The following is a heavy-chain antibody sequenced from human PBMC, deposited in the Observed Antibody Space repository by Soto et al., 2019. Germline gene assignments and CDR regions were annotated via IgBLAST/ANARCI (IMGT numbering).Heavy chain of an antibody. CDR1: GFTFSNYA. Sequence: EVQLLESGGGLVQPGGSLRLSCAASGFTFSNYAMSWVRQAPGKGLEWVSTISGSGGSTYYADSVKGRFTISRDNYTNKLYLQMNSLRAEDTAVYYCAKERWKWPEDFGFEYWGQGTLVTVSS. J-gene: IGHJ4*02. CDR2: ISGSGGST. D-gene: IGHD4-17*01. CDR3: AKERWKWPEDFGFEY. V-gene: IGHV3-23*01.